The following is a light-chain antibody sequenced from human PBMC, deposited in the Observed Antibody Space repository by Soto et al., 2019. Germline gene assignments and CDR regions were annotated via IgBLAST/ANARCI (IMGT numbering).Light chain of an antibody. CDR3: QQSYISWWT. J-gene: IGKJ1*01. V-gene: IGKV1-39*01. CDR2: AAS. Sequence: DIQMTQSPSSLSASVGDSVTITCRASQSISSYLNWYQQKPGKAPKLLIYAASSLQSGVPSRFSGSGSGTDFTLTISSLQPEDFATYYCQQSYISWWTFGQGTKVDIK. CDR1: QSISSY.